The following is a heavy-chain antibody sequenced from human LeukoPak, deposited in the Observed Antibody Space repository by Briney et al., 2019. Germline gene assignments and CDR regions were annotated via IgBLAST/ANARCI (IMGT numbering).Heavy chain of an antibody. CDR3: AELGITMIGGV. CDR1: GFTFSTYG. V-gene: IGHV3-23*01. J-gene: IGHJ6*04. CDR2: ISGSGGSR. Sequence: GGSLRLSCAASGFTFSTYGMSWVRQAPGKGLEWVSGISGSGGSRFYTDSVKGRFTISRDNAKNSLYLQMNSLRAEDTAVYYCAELGITMIGGVWGKGTTVTISS. D-gene: IGHD3-10*02.